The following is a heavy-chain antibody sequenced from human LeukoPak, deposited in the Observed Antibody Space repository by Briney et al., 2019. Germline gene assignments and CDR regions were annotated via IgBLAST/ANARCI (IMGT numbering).Heavy chain of an antibody. CDR1: GFTFSSYA. D-gene: IGHD2-8*01. CDR3: ANSVNDYYHYYMDV. CDR2: ISGSGGST. Sequence: PGGSLRLSCAASGFTFSSYAMSWVRQAPGKGLEWVSAISGSGGSTYYADSVKGRFTISRDNSKNTLHLQMNSLRAEDTAVYYCANSVNDYYHYYMDVWGKGTTVTVSS. J-gene: IGHJ6*03. V-gene: IGHV3-23*01.